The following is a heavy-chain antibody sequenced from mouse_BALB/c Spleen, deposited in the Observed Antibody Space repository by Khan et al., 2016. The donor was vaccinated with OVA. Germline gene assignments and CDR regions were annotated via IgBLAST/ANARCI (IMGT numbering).Heavy chain of an antibody. J-gene: IGHJ2*01. CDR2: INPTSGYT. CDR1: GYTFTSYW. V-gene: IGHV1-7*01. Sequence: QVQLQPSGAELAKPGASVKMSCKASGYTFTSYWMHWIKQRPGQGLEWIGYINPTSGYTDYNQKFKDKATLTADKSSSTAYMQLSSLTSDDSAVYYGARDRIDYWGQGTALTVSA. CDR3: ARDRIDY.